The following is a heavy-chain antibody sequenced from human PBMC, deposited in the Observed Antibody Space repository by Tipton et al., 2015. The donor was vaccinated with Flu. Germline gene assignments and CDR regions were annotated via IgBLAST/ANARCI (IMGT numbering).Heavy chain of an antibody. Sequence: SLRLSCAGSGFTFSNYWMYWVRQAPGEGPVWVSNINSDGSRTNYADFGKGRFTISRDNAKNTLHLQMNSLRAEDTAVYYCARANSSAWTPGFWSQGTLVTVSS. J-gene: IGHJ4*02. CDR3: ARANSSAWTPGF. CDR2: INSDGSRT. D-gene: IGHD3-22*01. V-gene: IGHV3-74*01. CDR1: GFTFSNYW.